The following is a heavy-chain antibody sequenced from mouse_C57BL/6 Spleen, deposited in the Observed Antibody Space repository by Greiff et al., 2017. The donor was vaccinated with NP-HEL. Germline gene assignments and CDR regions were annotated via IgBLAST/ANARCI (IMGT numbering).Heavy chain of an antibody. D-gene: IGHD1-1*01. J-gene: IGHJ1*03. CDR3: ARHEGYYVSSYGYFDV. CDR1: GYTFTEYT. CDR2: FYPGSGSI. Sequence: VQLVESGAELVKPGASVKLSCKASGYTFTEYTIHWVKQRSGQGLEWIGWFYPGSGSIKYNEKFKDKATLTADKSSSTAYMELSRLTSEDSAVYFCARHEGYYVSSYGYFDVWGTGTTVTVSS. V-gene: IGHV1-62-2*01.